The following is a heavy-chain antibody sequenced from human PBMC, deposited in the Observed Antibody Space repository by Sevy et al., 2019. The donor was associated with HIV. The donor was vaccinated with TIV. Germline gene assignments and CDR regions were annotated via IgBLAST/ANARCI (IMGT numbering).Heavy chain of an antibody. D-gene: IGHD4-17*01. V-gene: IGHV3-33*01. J-gene: IGHJ4*02. CDR2: IWFDGSNE. CDR1: GFTFSTYG. CDR3: ARCPEFYDYGDYGPAFNPDY. Sequence: GGCLRLSCAASGFTFSTYGMHWVRQAPGKGLEWVAVIWFDGSNEYYADSVKGRFTISRDIAKNSLHLQMNSLRAEDTAVYYCARCPEFYDYGDYGPAFNPDYWGRGTLVTVSS.